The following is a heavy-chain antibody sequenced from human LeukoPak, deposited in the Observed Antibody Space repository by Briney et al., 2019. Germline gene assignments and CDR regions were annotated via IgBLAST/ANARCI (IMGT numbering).Heavy chain of an antibody. D-gene: IGHD3-16*01. J-gene: IGHJ5*02. Sequence: SETLSLTCAVYDGSFSGYFWSWIRQPPGKGLEWIGEINLSGSTNYNPSLKSRVILSVGTSNNQFSLKLNSVTAADTAVYYCARHYGPWGQGTLVTVSS. CDR1: DGSFSGYF. V-gene: IGHV4-34*01. CDR3: ARHYGP. CDR2: INLSGST.